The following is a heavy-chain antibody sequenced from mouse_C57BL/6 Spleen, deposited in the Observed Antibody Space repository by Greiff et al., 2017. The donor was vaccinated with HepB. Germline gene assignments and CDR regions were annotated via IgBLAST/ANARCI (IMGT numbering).Heavy chain of an antibody. CDR3: ARPRYPYYFDY. CDR2: IYPSDSET. CDR1: GYTFTSYW. Sequence: VQLQQSGAELVRPGSSVKLSCKASGYTFTSYWMDWVKQRPGQGLEWIGNIYPSDSETHYNQKFKDKATLTVDKSSSTAYMQLSSLTSEDSAVYYCARPRYPYYFDYWGQSTTHTVSS. J-gene: IGHJ2*01. V-gene: IGHV1-61*01. D-gene: IGHD1-1*01.